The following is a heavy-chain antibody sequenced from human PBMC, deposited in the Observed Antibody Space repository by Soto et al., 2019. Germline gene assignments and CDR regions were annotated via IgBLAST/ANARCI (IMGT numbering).Heavy chain of an antibody. J-gene: IGHJ4*02. CDR2: ISYDGSNK. CDR3: SRDWSSGSSPRLDY. CDR1: GFTFSSYA. D-gene: IGHD3-10*01. V-gene: IGHV3-30-3*01. Sequence: QVQLVESGGGVVQPGRSLRLSCAASGFTFSSYAMHWVRQAPGKGLEWVAVISYDGSNKYYADSVKGRFTISRDNSKNTLYLQMNSLRAEDTAVYYCSRDWSSGSSPRLDYWGQGTLVTVSS.